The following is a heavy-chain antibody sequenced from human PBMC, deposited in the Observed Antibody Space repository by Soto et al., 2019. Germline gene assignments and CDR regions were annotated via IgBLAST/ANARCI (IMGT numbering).Heavy chain of an antibody. Sequence: EVQLVDSGGALVQPGGSLRISCAASGFTFSSSWMAWVRQAPGKGLEWVALINPDGSVASYVGSVRGRFIISRDNAQNSLYLQMNSVSAEDTAVYYCSTNKYYFDSSGNYRFGGLYGMDVWGQGTTVTVSS. CDR1: GFTFSSSW. D-gene: IGHD3-22*01. CDR2: INPDGSVA. J-gene: IGHJ6*02. V-gene: IGHV3-7*01. CDR3: STNKYYFDSSGNYRFGGLYGMDV.